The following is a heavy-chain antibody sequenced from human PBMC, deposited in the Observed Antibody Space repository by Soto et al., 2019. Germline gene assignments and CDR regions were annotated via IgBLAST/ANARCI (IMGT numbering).Heavy chain of an antibody. J-gene: IGHJ3*02. CDR1: GASMNSYH. Sequence: SETLSLTCTVSGASMNSYHWSWIRQPAGKGLEWIGHIHSSGSTNYNPSLKGRFTISRDNSKNTLYLQMNSLRAEDTAVYYCARVPGSGTYYDNRIANDAFDIWGQGTMVTVSS. CDR3: ARVPGSGTYYDNRIANDAFDI. D-gene: IGHD3-10*01. CDR2: IHSSGST. V-gene: IGHV4-4*07.